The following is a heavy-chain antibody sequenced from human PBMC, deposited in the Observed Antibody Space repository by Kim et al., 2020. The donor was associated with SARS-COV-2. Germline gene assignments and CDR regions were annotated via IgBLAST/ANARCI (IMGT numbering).Heavy chain of an antibody. V-gene: IGHV6-1*01. Sequence: VSVKSRITINPDTSKNQFSLQLNSVTPEDTAVYYCARRVDGYKKFYFDYWGQGTLVTVSS. D-gene: IGHD5-12*01. J-gene: IGHJ4*02. CDR3: ARRVDGYKKFYFDY.